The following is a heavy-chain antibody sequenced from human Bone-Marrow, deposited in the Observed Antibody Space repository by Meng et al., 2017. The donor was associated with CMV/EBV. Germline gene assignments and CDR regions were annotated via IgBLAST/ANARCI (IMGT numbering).Heavy chain of an antibody. V-gene: IGHV3-48*03. CDR1: GFTFSSYE. Sequence: GGSLRLSCAASGFTFSSYEMNWVRQAPGKGLEWVSYISSSGSTIYYADSVKGRFTISRDNAKNSLYLQMNSLRAEDTAVYYCARLGGYDFWSGYPDYWGQGTLVTVSS. CDR3: ARLGGYDFWSGYPDY. D-gene: IGHD3-3*01. J-gene: IGHJ4*02. CDR2: ISSSGSTI.